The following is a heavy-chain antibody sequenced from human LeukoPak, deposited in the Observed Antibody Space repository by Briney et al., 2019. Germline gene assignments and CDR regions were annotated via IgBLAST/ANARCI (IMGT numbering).Heavy chain of an antibody. CDR3: AKERPGEYYYDSSGYDY. J-gene: IGHJ4*02. Sequence: GGSLRLSCAASGFTFSSYAMHWVRQAPGKGLEWVAVISYDGSNKYYADSVKGRFTISRDNSKNTLFLQMNSLRAEDTAVYYCAKERPGEYYYDSSGYDYWGQGTLVTVSS. V-gene: IGHV3-30*04. D-gene: IGHD3-22*01. CDR2: ISYDGSNK. CDR1: GFTFSSYA.